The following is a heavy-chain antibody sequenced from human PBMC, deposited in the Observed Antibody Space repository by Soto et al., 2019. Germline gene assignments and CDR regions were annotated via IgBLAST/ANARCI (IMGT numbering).Heavy chain of an antibody. V-gene: IGHV3-33*01. J-gene: IGHJ4*02. CDR1: GFTFSSYG. CDR3: ARDLGTGDENYFDY. Sequence: QVQLVESGGGVVQPGRSLRLSCAASGFTFSSYGMHWVRQAPGKGLEWVAVIWYDGSNKYYADSVKGRFTISRDNSKNTLYLQMNSLRAEDTAVYYCARDLGTGDENYFDYWGQGTLVTVSS. D-gene: IGHD3-16*01. CDR2: IWYDGSNK.